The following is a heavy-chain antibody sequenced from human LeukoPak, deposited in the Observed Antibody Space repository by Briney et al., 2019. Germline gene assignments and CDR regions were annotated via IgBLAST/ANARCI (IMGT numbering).Heavy chain of an antibody. CDR2: ISYDGSNK. CDR3: ARSITMVRGGTALDY. Sequence: PGGSLRLSCAASGFTFSSYGMHWVRQAPGKGLEWVAVISYDGSNKYYADSVKGRFTISRDNSKNTLYLQMNSLRAEGTAVYYCARSITMVRGGTALDYWGQGTLVTVSS. D-gene: IGHD3-10*01. CDR1: GFTFSSYG. V-gene: IGHV3-30*03. J-gene: IGHJ4*02.